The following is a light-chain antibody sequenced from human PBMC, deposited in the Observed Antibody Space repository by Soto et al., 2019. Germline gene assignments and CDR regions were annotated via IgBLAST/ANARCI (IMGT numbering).Light chain of an antibody. CDR1: QSVSSN. V-gene: IGKV3-15*01. CDR3: QQYNNWPRLG. CDR2: GAS. Sequence: EIVMTQSPATLSVSPGERATLSCRASQSVSSNLAWYQQKPGQAPRLLIYGASTRATGIPARFSGSGSGTEFTLTTSRLQSEDFAAYYCQQYNNWPRLGFGGGTKVDIK. J-gene: IGKJ4*01.